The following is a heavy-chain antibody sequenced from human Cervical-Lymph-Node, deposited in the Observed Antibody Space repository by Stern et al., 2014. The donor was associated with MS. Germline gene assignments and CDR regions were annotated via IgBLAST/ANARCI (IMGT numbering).Heavy chain of an antibody. CDR2: ISTYNGNT. V-gene: IGHV1-18*01. J-gene: IGHJ4*02. D-gene: IGHD6-19*01. CDR1: GYTFSDYG. CDR3: ARVPGTFTSGWYIDY. Sequence: QVQLGQSGAEVKKPGASVKVSCKASGYTFSDYGITWVRQAPGQGLEWMGWISTYNGNTDYAQKFQGRGTMTTDTSTGTAYMELRSLRSDDTAVYYCARVPGTFTSGWYIDYWGQGTLVTVSS.